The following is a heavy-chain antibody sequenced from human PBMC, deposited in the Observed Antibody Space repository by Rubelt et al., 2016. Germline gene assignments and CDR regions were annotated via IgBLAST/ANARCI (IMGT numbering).Heavy chain of an antibody. J-gene: IGHJ4*02. D-gene: IGHD3-22*01. CDR2: GST. Sequence: GSTNYNPSLKSRVTISVDTSKNQFSLKLSSVTAADTAVYYCARAYYYDSSALTWAFDYWGQGTLVTVSS. CDR3: ARAYYYDSSALTWAFDY. V-gene: IGHV4-61*02.